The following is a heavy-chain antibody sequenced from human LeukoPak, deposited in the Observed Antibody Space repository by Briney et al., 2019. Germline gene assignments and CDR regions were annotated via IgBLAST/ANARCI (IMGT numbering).Heavy chain of an antibody. V-gene: IGHV4-39*01. D-gene: IGHD4-17*01. CDR2: IYYSGST. J-gene: IGHJ3*02. Sequence: SETLSLTCTVSGGSISSSSYYWGWIRQPPGKGLEWIGSIYYSGSTYYNPSLKSRVTISVDTSKNQFSLKLSSVTAADMAVYYCARRDYEYLDAFDIWGQGTMVTVSS. CDR3: ARRDYEYLDAFDI. CDR1: GGSISSSSYY.